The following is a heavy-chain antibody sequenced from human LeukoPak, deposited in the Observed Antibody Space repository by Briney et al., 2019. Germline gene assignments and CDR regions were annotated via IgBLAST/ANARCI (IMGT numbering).Heavy chain of an antibody. J-gene: IGHJ4*02. CDR2: IYYRGST. Sequence: RTSETLSPTCTVSGGSISSYYWSWIRQPPGKGLEWIGYIYYRGSTNYNPSLKSRVTISVDTSKNQFSLKLSSVTAADTAVYYCARHKNYYDSSGYYYELDYWGQGTLVTVSS. CDR1: GGSISSYY. CDR3: ARHKNYYDSSGYYYELDY. D-gene: IGHD3-22*01. V-gene: IGHV4-59*08.